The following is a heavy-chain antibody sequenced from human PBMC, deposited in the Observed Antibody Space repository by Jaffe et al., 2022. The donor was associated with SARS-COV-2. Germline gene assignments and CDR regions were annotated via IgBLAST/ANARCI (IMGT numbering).Heavy chain of an antibody. D-gene: IGHD4-17*01. J-gene: IGHJ3*02. CDR1: GGSISSSSYY. CDR3: LIHDYGDYVSNDAFDI. V-gene: IGHV4-39*01. CDR2: IYYSGST. Sequence: QLQLQESGPGLVKPSETLSLTCTVSGGSISSSSYYWGWIRQPPGKGLEWIGSIYYSGSTYYNPSLKSRVTISVDTSKNQFSLKLSSVTAADTAVYYCLIHDYGDYVSNDAFDIWGQGTMVTVSS.